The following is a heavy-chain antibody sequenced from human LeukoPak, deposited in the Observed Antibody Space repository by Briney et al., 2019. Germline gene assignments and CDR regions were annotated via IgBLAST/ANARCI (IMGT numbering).Heavy chain of an antibody. J-gene: IGHJ6*03. CDR2: IYYSGST. Sequence: PSETLSLTCTVSGGSTSSSSYYWGWIRQPPGKGREWIASIYYSGSTYYNPSLKSRVTISVDTSKNQFSLKLSSVTAADTAVYYCARRGYFDWLYYYHMDVWGKGTTVTVSS. CDR1: GGSTSSSSYY. D-gene: IGHD3-9*01. V-gene: IGHV4-39*01. CDR3: ARRGYFDWLYYYHMDV.